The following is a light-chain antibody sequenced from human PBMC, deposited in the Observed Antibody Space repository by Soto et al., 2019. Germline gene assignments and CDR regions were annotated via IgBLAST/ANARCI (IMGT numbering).Light chain of an antibody. V-gene: IGKV3-15*01. CDR2: GAS. Sequence: EIVMTQSPATLSLSPGERATLSCRASQSVTTNLAWYQQKPGQAPRLLIYGASTRATGIPARFSGSGSGTEFTLTINSLQSEDFAVYYCQQYNNWPITLGQGTRLEI. CDR3: QQYNNWPIT. J-gene: IGKJ5*01. CDR1: QSVTTN.